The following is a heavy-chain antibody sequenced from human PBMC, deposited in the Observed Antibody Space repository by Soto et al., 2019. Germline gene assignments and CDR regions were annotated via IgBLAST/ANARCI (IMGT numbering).Heavy chain of an antibody. Sequence: SVKVSCKAAGGTFSSYAISWVRQAPGQGLEWMGGIIPIFGTANYAQKFQGRVTITADESTSTAYMELSSLRSEDTAVYYCARDGGYCTNGVCYTEYYFDYWGQGTLVTVSS. J-gene: IGHJ4*02. D-gene: IGHD2-8*01. V-gene: IGHV1-69*13. CDR2: IIPIFGTA. CDR1: GGTFSSYA. CDR3: ARDGGYCTNGVCYTEYYFDY.